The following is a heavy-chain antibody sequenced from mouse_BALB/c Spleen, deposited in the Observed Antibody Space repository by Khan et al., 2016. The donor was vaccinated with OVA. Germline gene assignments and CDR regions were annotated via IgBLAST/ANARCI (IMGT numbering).Heavy chain of an antibody. CDR2: IWSAGST. V-gene: IGHV2-2*02. Sequence: QVQLKQSGPGLVQPSQSLSITCTVSGFSLNNYSVHWVRQSPGKGLEWLGVIWSAGSTDYNAGFISRLTISKDNSRSQCFFKLNVLQPNDTAMYYCARRGYNYGRGALFAYWGQGTLVTVSA. J-gene: IGHJ3*01. D-gene: IGHD2-12*01. CDR1: GFSLNNYS. CDR3: ARRGYNYGRGALFAY.